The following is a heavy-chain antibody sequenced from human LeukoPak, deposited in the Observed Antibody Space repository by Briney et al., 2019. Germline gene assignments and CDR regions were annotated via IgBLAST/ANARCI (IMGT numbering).Heavy chain of an antibody. CDR1: GGSISISNW. J-gene: IGHJ3*02. V-gene: IGHV4-4*02. CDR2: IYHSGST. CDR3: ARDIAAASDAFDI. Sequence: PSETLSLTSAVSGGSISISNWWSWVRQPPGKGLEGIGEIYHSGSTNYNPSLKSRVTISVDKSKNHFSLKLSSVTAADTAVDYCARDIAAASDAFDIWGQGTMVTVSS. D-gene: IGHD6-13*01.